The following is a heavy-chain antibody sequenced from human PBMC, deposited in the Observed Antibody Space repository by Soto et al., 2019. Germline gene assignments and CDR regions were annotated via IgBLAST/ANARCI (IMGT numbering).Heavy chain of an antibody. V-gene: IGHV3-30-3*01. Sequence: QVQLVESGGGVVQPGRYLRLSCAASGFTFSSYAMHWVRQAPGKGLEWVAVISYDGSNKYYADSVKGRFTISRDNSKNTLYLQMNSLRAEVTAVYYCARVPTVVTTAYYFDYWGQGTLVTVSS. J-gene: IGHJ4*02. D-gene: IGHD4-17*01. CDR1: GFTFSSYA. CDR3: ARVPTVVTTAYYFDY. CDR2: ISYDGSNK.